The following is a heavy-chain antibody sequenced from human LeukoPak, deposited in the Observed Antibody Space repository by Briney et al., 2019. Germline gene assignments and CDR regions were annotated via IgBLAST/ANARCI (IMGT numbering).Heavy chain of an antibody. CDR3: ARHYGP. CDR2: IYYSGSI. Sequence: SETLSLTCAVSGYSISSSNYWGWIRQPPGKGLEWIGHIYYSGSIYYNPSLKSRVTISVDTSKNQFSLKLNSVTATDTAVYYCARHYGPWGQGTLVTVSS. V-gene: IGHV4-28*05. D-gene: IGHD3-16*01. CDR1: GYSISSSNY. J-gene: IGHJ4*02.